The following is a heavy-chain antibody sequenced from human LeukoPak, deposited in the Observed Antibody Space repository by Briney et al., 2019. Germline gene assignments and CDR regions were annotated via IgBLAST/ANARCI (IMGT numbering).Heavy chain of an antibody. V-gene: IGHV4-38-2*02. CDR1: GYSISSGYY. J-gene: IGHJ4*02. CDR2: IYHGGST. CDR3: ARGHYYYDSSGYFDDY. Sequence: SETLSLTCTVSGYSISSGYYWGWIRQPPGKGLEWIGSIYHGGSTYYNPSLKSRVTISVDTSKNQFSLKLSSVTAADTAVYYCARGHYYYDSSGYFDDYWGQGTLVTVSS. D-gene: IGHD3-22*01.